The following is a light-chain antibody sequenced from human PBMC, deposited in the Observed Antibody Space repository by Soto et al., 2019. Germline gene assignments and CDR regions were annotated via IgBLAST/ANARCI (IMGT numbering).Light chain of an antibody. Sequence: EIVMTQSPATLSVSPGERATLSCRASQSVSSNLAWYQQKPGQAPRLLIYGVSTRATGIPDRFSGSGSGTEFTLSISSLQSEDFAVYYCQQYYNWPRTFGQGTKVDIK. CDR2: GVS. CDR1: QSVSSN. V-gene: IGKV3-15*01. CDR3: QQYYNWPRT. J-gene: IGKJ1*01.